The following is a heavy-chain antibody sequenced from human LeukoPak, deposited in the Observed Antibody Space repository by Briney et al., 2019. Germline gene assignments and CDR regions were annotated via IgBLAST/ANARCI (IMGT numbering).Heavy chain of an antibody. Sequence: QPGRSLRLSCSASGFTFADYAMHWVRQAPGKGLEWVSIIIFDGSQTHFADSVRGRFTVSRDDSENTVYLQMNSLKTEDTGLYYCAKGGDGKTPFDIWGQGTQVTVSS. D-gene: IGHD5-24*01. CDR2: IIFDGSQT. J-gene: IGHJ4*02. CDR1: GFTFADYA. V-gene: IGHV3-30*04. CDR3: AKGGDGKTPFDI.